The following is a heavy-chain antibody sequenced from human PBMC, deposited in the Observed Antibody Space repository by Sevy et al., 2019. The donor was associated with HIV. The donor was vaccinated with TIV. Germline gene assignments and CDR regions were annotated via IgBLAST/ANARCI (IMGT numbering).Heavy chain of an antibody. D-gene: IGHD2-15*01. V-gene: IGHV1-24*01. CDR1: GYTLTKLS. CDR3: ATVGLRYYSGSSSYQGDWFDP. Sequence: ASVKVSCKVSGYTLTKLSIHWVRQAPGKGLEWMGDFDSQDGETIYSQRSQGRVTMTVDTPTDTAYMDLSSLKSEDTAVYYCATVGLRYYSGSSSYQGDWFDPWGQGTLVTVSS. CDR2: FDSQDGET. J-gene: IGHJ5*02.